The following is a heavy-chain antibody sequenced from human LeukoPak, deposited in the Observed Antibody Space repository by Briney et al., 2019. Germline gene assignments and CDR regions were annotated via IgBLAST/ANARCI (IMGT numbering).Heavy chain of an antibody. D-gene: IGHD4-17*01. CDR2: IGAEGDT. CDR3: VKSATVTTPRGRFDV. V-gene: IGHV3-23*01. Sequence: PGGSLRLSCAASGFTFSTYAMSWVRQAPGKGPQWVAFIGAEGDTYYAESVKGRFTVSRDNSRNTIYLHLNSLTGDDTATYYCVKSATVTTPRGRFDVWGQGTMVTVSS. J-gene: IGHJ3*01. CDR1: GFTFSTYA.